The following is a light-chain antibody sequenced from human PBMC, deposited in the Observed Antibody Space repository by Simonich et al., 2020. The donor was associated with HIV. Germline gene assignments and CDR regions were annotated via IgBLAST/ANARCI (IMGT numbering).Light chain of an antibody. CDR1: QSVSSN. J-gene: IGKJ1*01. CDR2: GAS. CDR3: QQYNNWPPWT. V-gene: IGKV3-15*01. Sequence: EIVMTHSPATLSVSPGERTTLPSRASQSVSSNLAWYQQKPGQAPRLLIYGASTRATGIPARCSGSGSGTEFTLTISSMQSEDFAVYYRQQYNNWPPWTFGQGTKVEIK.